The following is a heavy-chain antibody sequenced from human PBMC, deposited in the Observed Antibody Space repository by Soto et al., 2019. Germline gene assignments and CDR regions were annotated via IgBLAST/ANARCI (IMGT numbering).Heavy chain of an antibody. CDR3: ARVFDTSGYFSNFAY. J-gene: IGHJ4*02. V-gene: IGHV1-69*01. CDR1: GGTFSSYA. Sequence: QVQLVQSGAEVKKPGSSVNVSCKASGGTFSSYAFSWVRQAPGQGLEWMGGIVPLFGTANYAQMFQGRVTTTADRSTSIAYMELSSLRSEDTAVYYCARVFDTSGYFSNFAYWGQGTLVTGSS. D-gene: IGHD3-22*01. CDR2: IVPLFGTA.